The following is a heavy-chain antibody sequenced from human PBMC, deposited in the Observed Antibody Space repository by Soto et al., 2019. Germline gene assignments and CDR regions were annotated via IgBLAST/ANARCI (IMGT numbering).Heavy chain of an antibody. CDR3: ARVKGYYDSSGYLYY. CDR1: GFTFSSYG. CDR2: IWYDGSNK. J-gene: IGHJ4*02. D-gene: IGHD3-22*01. V-gene: IGHV3-33*01. Sequence: EGSLRRSCAASGFTFSSYGMHWVRQAPGKGLEWVAVIWYDGSNKYYADSVKGRFTISRDNSKNTLYLQMNSLRAEDTAVYYCARVKGYYDSSGYLYYWGQGTLVTVSS.